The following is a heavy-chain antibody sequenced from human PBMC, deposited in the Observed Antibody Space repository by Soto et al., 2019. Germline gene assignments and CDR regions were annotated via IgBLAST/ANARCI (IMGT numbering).Heavy chain of an antibody. CDR3: ARERTGDPTFFDY. D-gene: IGHD1-1*01. CDR1: GGSVSSSNYY. V-gene: IGHV4-61*01. CDR2: IYYSGSA. Sequence: PSETLSLTCTVSGGSVSSSNYYWSWIRQPPGKGLGWLGYIYYSGSASYNPSLKSRITVSVDTSKNQFSLKLSSVTAADTAVYYCARERTGDPTFFDYWGQGTLVTVSS. J-gene: IGHJ4*02.